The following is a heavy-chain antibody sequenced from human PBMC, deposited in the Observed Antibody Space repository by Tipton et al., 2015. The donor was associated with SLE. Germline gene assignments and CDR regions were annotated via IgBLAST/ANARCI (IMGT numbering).Heavy chain of an antibody. CDR3: GRGRDGYNKPSGY. D-gene: IGHD5-24*01. CDR1: GFTFRTFA. Sequence: SLRLSCSASGFTFRTFAISWVRQAPGKGLEWVALIWYDGNTKYYGNSVRGRFTISRDNFNNTVSLQMNSLRAEDTAVYYCGRGRDGYNKPSGYWGQGTLVTVSS. V-gene: IGHV3-33*01. J-gene: IGHJ4*02. CDR2: IWYDGNTK.